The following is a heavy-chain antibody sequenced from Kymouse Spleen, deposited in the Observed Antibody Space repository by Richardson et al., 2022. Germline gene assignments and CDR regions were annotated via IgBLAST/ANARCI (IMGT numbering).Heavy chain of an antibody. V-gene: IGHV4-61*01. J-gene: IGHJ3*02. D-gene: IGHD3-9*01. CDR2: IYYSGST. CDR3: ARADILTGYSHDAFDI. Sequence: QVQLQESGPGLVKPSETLSLTCTVSGGSVSSGSYYWSWIRQPPGKGLEWIGYIYYSGSTNYNPSLKSRVTISVDTSKNQFSLKLSSVTAADTAVYYCARADILTGYSHDAFDIWGQGTMVTVSS. CDR1: GGSVSSGSYY.